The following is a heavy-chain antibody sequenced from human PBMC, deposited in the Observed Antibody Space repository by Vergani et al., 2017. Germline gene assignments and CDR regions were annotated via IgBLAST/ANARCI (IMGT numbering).Heavy chain of an antibody. V-gene: IGHV1-69*12. CDR1: GGTFSSYA. J-gene: IGHJ4*02. CDR2: IIPIFGTA. D-gene: IGHD2-2*01. Sequence: QVQLVQSGAEVKKPGSSVKVSCKASGGTFSSYAISWVRQAPGQGLEWMGGIIPIFGTANYAQKFQGRVTITADESTSTAYMELSSLRSEDTAVYYCAIGXRYCSSTSCSGGDYWGQGTLVTVSS. CDR3: AIGXRYCSSTSCSGGDY.